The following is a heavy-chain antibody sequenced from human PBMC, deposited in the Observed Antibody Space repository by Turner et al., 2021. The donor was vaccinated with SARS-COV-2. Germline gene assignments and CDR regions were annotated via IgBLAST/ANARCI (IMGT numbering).Heavy chain of an antibody. Sequence: QVQLQQWGAGLLKHSETLSLTCVVYGGSFSGYYWSWIRQPPGKGLEWIGEINHSGSTNYNPSLKSRVTISVDTSKNQFSLKLSSVTAADTAVYYCVRGLRGVVVAATLNWFDPWGQGTLVTVSS. J-gene: IGHJ5*02. D-gene: IGHD2-15*01. CDR2: INHSGST. CDR1: GGSFSGYY. V-gene: IGHV4-34*01. CDR3: VRGLRGVVVAATLNWFDP.